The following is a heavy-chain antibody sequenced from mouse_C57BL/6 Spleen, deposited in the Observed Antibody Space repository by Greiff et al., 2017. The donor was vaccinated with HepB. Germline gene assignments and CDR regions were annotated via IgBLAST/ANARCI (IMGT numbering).Heavy chain of an antibody. Sequence: DVHLVESGGGLVKPGGSLKLSCAASGFTFSSYAMSWVRQTPEKRLEWVATISDGGSYTYYPDNVKGRFTISRDNAKNNLYLQMSHLKSEDTAMYYCARGPTMVTTGAFAYWGQGTLVTVSA. D-gene: IGHD2-9*01. CDR3: ARGPTMVTTGAFAY. CDR1: GFTFSSYA. V-gene: IGHV5-4*01. J-gene: IGHJ3*01. CDR2: ISDGGSYT.